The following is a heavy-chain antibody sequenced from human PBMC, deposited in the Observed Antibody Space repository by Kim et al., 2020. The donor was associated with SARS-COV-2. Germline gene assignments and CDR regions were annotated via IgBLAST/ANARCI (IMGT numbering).Heavy chain of an antibody. V-gene: IGHV4-59*09. CDR3: ARGDYGDYGMDV. J-gene: IGHJ6*02. Sequence: STPSLKSRVTISVDTSKNQCSLKLSSVTAADTAVYYCARGDYGDYGMDVWGQGTTVTVSS. D-gene: IGHD4-17*01.